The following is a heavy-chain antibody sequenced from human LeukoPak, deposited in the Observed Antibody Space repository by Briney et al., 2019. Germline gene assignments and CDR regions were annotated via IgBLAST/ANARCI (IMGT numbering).Heavy chain of an antibody. J-gene: IGHJ3*02. CDR1: GFTFSSYG. V-gene: IGHV3-30*02. Sequence: GGSLRLSCAASGFTFSSYGMHWVRQAPGKGLEWVAFIRYDGSNKYYADSVKGRFTISRDNSKNTLYLQMNSLRAEDTAVYYCAKDGGRSRRAFDIWGQGTMVTVSP. D-gene: IGHD1-26*01. CDR3: AKDGGRSRRAFDI. CDR2: IRYDGSNK.